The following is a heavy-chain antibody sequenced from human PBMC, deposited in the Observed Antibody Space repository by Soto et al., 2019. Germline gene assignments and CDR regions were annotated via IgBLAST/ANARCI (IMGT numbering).Heavy chain of an antibody. Sequence: GGSPRISCAACGFTVCNNYLSWVRQAPGKGLQWVSLIYSDGGTDYAESVKGRFTISRDNSKNTLYLQMNSLKAEDTAIYYCATRMATAPYWGQGTLVTVSS. V-gene: IGHV3-66*01. D-gene: IGHD5-12*01. CDR1: GFTVCNNY. CDR3: ATRMATAPY. CDR2: IYSDGGT. J-gene: IGHJ4*02.